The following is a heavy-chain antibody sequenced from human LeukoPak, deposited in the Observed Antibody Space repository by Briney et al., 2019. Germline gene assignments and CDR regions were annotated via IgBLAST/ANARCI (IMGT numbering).Heavy chain of an antibody. Sequence: GGSLRLSCAASGFTFSSYAMHWVRQAPGKGLEWVAVISYDGSNKYYADSVKGRFTISRDNSKNTLYLQMNSLRAEDTAVYYCARASSGWFHDWGQGTLVTVSS. CDR3: ARASSGWFHD. CDR2: ISYDGSNK. V-gene: IGHV3-30*04. CDR1: GFTFSSYA. J-gene: IGHJ4*02. D-gene: IGHD6-19*01.